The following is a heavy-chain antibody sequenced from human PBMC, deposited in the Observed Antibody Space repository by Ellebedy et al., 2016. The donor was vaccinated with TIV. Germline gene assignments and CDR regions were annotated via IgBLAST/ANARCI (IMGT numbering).Heavy chain of an antibody. J-gene: IGHJ5*02. Sequence: GESLKISCAASGFTFSGSTVHWVRQASGDGLEWVGRIRSKNYDYATAYAVPVIGWFTISREDSENTAYLQMGSLKMEDTDVYYCSSKAVRGDYHWGQGTLVTVSA. CDR3: SSKAVRGDYH. D-gene: IGHD3-10*02. V-gene: IGHV3-73*01. CDR1: GFTFSGST. CDR2: IRSKNYDYAT.